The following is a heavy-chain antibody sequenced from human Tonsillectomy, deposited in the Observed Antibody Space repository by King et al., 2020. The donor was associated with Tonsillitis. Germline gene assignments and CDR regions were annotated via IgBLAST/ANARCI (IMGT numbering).Heavy chain of an antibody. CDR1: GFTFSGHA. CDR3: ARDSFSGQEYYGSWGGPAAKNSYYYGMDV. J-gene: IGHJ6*02. CDR2: TSYDGTNQ. V-gene: IGHV3-30*04. D-gene: IGHD3-10*01. Sequence: VQLVESGGGVVPPGRSLRLSCAASGFTFSGHAIHWVRQAPGQGLEWVAVTSYDGTNQYYGESVKGRFTVSRDSSKNTLYLQMNSLRTEDTAVYYCARDSFSGQEYYGSWGGPAAKNSYYYGMDVWGQGTTVTVSS.